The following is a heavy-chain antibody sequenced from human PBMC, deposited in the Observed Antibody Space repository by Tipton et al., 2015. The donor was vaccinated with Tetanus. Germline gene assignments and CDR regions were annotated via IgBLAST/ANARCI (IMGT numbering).Heavy chain of an antibody. D-gene: IGHD5-24*01. Sequence: TLSLTCAVYGGSFSNYYWSWIRQPPGKGLEWIGEVHPSGSTSYNPSLESRVTISIDTSKNQFSLKLTSLTAADTSVYFCARGIDAYKTGIYWAQGTLVTASS. V-gene: IGHV4-34*01. CDR3: ARGIDAYKTGIY. J-gene: IGHJ4*02. CDR1: GGSFSNYY. CDR2: VHPSGST.